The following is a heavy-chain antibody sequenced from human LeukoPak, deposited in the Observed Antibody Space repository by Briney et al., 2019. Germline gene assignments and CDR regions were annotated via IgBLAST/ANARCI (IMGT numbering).Heavy chain of an antibody. Sequence: GSLRLSCAASGFTVSGTHMSWVRQAPGKGLEWVSAMYTGGTTYYADSVTGRFTVSRDTSRNTLFLHMNRLSAEDAAVYHCAKDEATSGGGLACWGQGTLVIVYS. CDR1: GFTVSGTH. CDR2: MYTGGTT. J-gene: IGHJ4*02. D-gene: IGHD3-16*01. V-gene: IGHV3-53*01. CDR3: AKDEATSGGGLAC.